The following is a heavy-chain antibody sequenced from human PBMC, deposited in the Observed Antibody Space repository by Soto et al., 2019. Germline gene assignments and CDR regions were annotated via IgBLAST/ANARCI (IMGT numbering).Heavy chain of an antibody. J-gene: IGHJ4*02. V-gene: IGHV3-21*01. Sequence: PGGSLRLSCEASGFTFSRVRLNWVRQVPGKGLEWVASISSGSSDTWHADSVQGRFIISRDTAQNSLFLQMNTLRTEDTAMDYCARVAYWCQGTHVAVSS. CDR3: ARVAY. CDR2: ISSGSSDT. CDR1: GFTFSRVR.